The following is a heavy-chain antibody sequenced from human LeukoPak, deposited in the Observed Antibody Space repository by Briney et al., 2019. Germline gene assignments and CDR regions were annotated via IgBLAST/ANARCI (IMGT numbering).Heavy chain of an antibody. CDR1: GFMVSRNY. Sequence: GGSLRLSCAASGFMVSRNYMSWVRQAPGKGLEWVSVMYTGGSTYYADSVKGRFTISRDNSKNTLNLQTNSLRAEDTALYYCARRISGASYAFDIWGQGTMVTVSS. CDR2: MYTGGST. J-gene: IGHJ3*02. V-gene: IGHV3-53*01. CDR3: ARRISGASYAFDI.